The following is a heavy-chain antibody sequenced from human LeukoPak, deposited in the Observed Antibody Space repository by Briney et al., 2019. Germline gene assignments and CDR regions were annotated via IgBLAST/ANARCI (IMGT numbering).Heavy chain of an antibody. J-gene: IGHJ3*02. CDR2: INQDGSEK. Sequence: GGSLRLSCAASGCTLRNYWMGWVRRAPGEGLEGVANINQDGSEKHYVDFLKGRFTISRDNANNSLYLQMNSLRAEDTAVYYCARAWSRVYPFDIWGQGTMVTASS. CDR3: ARAWSRVYPFDI. V-gene: IGHV3-7*04. CDR1: GCTLRNYW. D-gene: IGHD2-8*02.